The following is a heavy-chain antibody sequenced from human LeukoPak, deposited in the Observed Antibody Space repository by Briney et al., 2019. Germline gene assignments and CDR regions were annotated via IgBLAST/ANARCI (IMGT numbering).Heavy chain of an antibody. CDR3: ARERDDYDDPGPLDY. V-gene: IGHV3-21*01. D-gene: IGHD4-17*01. CDR2: ISSSSNYI. J-gene: IGHJ4*02. Sequence: AGGSLRLSCAASGFTFSSYSMNWVRQAPGKGLEWVSSISSSSNYIYYADSVKGRFTISRDNAKNSLNLQMNSLRAGDTAVYYCARERDDYDDPGPLDYWGQGTLVTVSS. CDR1: GFTFSSYS.